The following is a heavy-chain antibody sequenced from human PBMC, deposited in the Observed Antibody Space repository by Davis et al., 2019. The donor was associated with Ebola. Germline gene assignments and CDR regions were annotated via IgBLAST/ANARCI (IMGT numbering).Heavy chain of an antibody. CDR3: ARHAPGDPMVTSD. CDR1: GGSFSGYY. V-gene: IGHV4-34*01. J-gene: IGHJ4*02. D-gene: IGHD5-18*01. Sequence: SETLSLTCAVYGGSFSGYYWSWIRQPPGKGLEWIGEINHSGSTNYNPSLKSRVTISVDTSKNQFSLKLSSVTAADTAVYYCARHAPGDPMVTSDWGQGTLVTVSS. CDR2: INHSGST.